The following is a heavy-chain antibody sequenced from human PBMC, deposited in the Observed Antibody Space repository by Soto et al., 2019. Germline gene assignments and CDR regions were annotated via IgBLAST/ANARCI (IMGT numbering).Heavy chain of an antibody. CDR3: AREPLAYCGGDCYSDAFDT. Sequence: TSVKVSCKASGYSFSFYGINWVRQAPGQGLEWMGWISAYNGNTNYAQKLQGRVTMTTDTSTSTAYMELRSLRSDDTAVYYCAREPLAYCGGDCYSDAFDTWGQGTMVTVSS. CDR1: GYSFSFYG. CDR2: ISAYNGNT. J-gene: IGHJ3*02. D-gene: IGHD2-21*02. V-gene: IGHV1-18*01.